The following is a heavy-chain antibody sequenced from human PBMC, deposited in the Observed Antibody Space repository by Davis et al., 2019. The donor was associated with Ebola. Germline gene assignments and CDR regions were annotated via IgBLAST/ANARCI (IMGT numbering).Heavy chain of an antibody. J-gene: IGHJ4*02. V-gene: IGHV5-51*01. CDR1: GYSFSNYW. CDR3: ARRGYSGISHGFDV. D-gene: IGHD1-26*01. Sequence: GESLKISCKASGYSFSNYWVAWVRQVPGKGLEWMGIIYPGDSDTRYSPSFQGQVTISADKSISTAHLQWSSLKASDTAMYYCARRGYSGISHGFDVWGQGTLVTVSS. CDR2: IYPGDSDT.